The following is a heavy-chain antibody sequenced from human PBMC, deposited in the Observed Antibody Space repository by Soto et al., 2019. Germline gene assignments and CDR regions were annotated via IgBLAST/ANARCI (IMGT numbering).Heavy chain of an antibody. CDR1: GFTFISSF. J-gene: IGHJ4*02. D-gene: IGHD6-19*01. Sequence: GGSLRLSCVASGFTFISSFMGWVRHAPGKGLEWVANINQDGGGTYYVDSVEGRFTISRDNAKDSLYLQMNSLRGEDTAVYYCARYFRGSGRYFFDYWGQGTLVTV. V-gene: IGHV3-7*03. CDR2: INQDGGGT. CDR3: ARYFRGSGRYFFDY.